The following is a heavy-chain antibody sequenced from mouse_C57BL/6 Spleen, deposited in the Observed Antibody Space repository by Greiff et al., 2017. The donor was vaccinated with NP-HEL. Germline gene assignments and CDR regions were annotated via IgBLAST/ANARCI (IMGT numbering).Heavy chain of an antibody. CDR1: GYTFTSYT. CDR3: ARIPSDYYGSSWWYFDV. V-gene: IGHV1-4*01. CDR2: INPSSGYT. Sequence: QVQLQQSGAELARPGASVKMSCKASGYTFTSYTMHWVKQRPGQGLEWIGYINPSSGYTKYNQKFKDKATLTADKSSSTAYMQLSSLTSEDSAVYYCARIPSDYYGSSWWYFDVWGTGTTVTVSS. D-gene: IGHD1-1*01. J-gene: IGHJ1*03.